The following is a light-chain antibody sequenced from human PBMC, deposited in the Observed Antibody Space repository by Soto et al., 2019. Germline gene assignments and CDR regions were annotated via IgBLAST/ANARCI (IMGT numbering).Light chain of an antibody. CDR3: QQSYSTPV. CDR1: QSISSY. V-gene: IGKV1-39*01. CDR2: AAS. Sequence: DLQMTQSPSSLSASVGDRVTITCRASQSISSYLNWYQQKPGKAPKLLIYAASSLQSGVPSRFSGSRSGTDFTLTISSMQPEDFATYYCQQSYSTPVFGQGTKLEIK. J-gene: IGKJ2*01.